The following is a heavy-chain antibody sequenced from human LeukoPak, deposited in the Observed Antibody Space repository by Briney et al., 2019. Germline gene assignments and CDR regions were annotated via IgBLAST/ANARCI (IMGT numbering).Heavy chain of an antibody. Sequence: GGSLRLSCAASGFTFSNYWMNWVRQAPGKGLEWVANVNRDGGEKYYMDSVKGRFTISRDNTKNSLYLHMSSLRADDTAVYYCAIYILSAGDPNWYDGWGQGTLATFS. CDR3: AIYILSAGDPNWYDG. CDR2: VNRDGGEK. D-gene: IGHD2/OR15-2a*01. V-gene: IGHV3-7*01. J-gene: IGHJ5*02. CDR1: GFTFSNYW.